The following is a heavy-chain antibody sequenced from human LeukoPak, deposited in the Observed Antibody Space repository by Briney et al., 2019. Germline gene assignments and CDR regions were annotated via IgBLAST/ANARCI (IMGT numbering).Heavy chain of an antibody. D-gene: IGHD3-3*01. CDR1: GFTFSYYG. CDR2: FGHNGDIT. Sequence: GGSLRLSCAASGFTFSYYGLSWVRQAPGKGLEWVSGFGHNGDITYSDSVKGRFTISRDNSKNTLFLQLSSLRADDTAVCFCAKQAGWGAYFSFLPFDFWGRGTLVTVSS. V-gene: IGHV3-23*01. J-gene: IGHJ4*02. CDR3: AKQAGWGAYFSFLPFDF.